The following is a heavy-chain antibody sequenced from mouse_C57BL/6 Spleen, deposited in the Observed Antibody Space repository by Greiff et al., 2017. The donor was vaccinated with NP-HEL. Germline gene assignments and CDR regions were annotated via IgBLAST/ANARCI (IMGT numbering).Heavy chain of an antibody. CDR2: ISSGSSTI. J-gene: IGHJ1*03. Sequence: EVHLVESGGGLVKPGGSLKLSCAASGFTFSDYGMHWVRQAPEKGLEWVAYISSGSSTIYYADTVKGRFTISRDNAKTTLFLQMTSLRSEDTAMYYCARDGYYWYFDVWGTGTTVTVSS. D-gene: IGHD2-3*01. CDR1: GFTFSDYG. V-gene: IGHV5-17*01. CDR3: ARDGYYWYFDV.